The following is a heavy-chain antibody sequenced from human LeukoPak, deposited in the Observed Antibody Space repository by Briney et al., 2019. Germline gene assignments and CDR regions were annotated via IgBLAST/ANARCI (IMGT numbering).Heavy chain of an antibody. CDR2: IYYSGST. V-gene: IGHV4-31*03. CDR3: ARDRYCSSTSCAPNYYYGMDV. D-gene: IGHD2-2*01. Sequence: SETLSLTCTVSGGSFSSGGYYWSWIRQHPGKGLEWIGYIYYSGSTYYNPSLKSRVTISVDTSKNQFSLKLSSVTAADTAVYYCARDRYCSSTSCAPNYYYGMDVWGQGTTVTVSS. J-gene: IGHJ6*02. CDR1: GGSFSSGGYY.